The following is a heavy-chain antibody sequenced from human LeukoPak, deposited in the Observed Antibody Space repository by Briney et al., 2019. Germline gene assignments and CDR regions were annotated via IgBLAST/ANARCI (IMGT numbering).Heavy chain of an antibody. CDR1: GGTFSSYA. D-gene: IGHD6-13*01. CDR2: IIPIFGTA. Sequence: ASVKVYCKASGGTFSSYAISWVRQAPGQGLEWMGGIIPIFGTANYAQKFQGRVTITADESTSTAYMELSSLRSEDTAVYYCARVGRSSSFFDYWGQGTLVTVSS. J-gene: IGHJ4*02. CDR3: ARVGRSSSFFDY. V-gene: IGHV1-69*13.